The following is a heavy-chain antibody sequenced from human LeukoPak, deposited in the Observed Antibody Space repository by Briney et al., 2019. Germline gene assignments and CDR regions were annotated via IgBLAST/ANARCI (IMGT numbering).Heavy chain of an antibody. D-gene: IGHD3-22*01. CDR3: ERYYYDSSGYTAFDI. Sequence: SETLSLTCTVSGGSISSYYWSWIRQPPGKGLEWIGYIYYSGSTYYNPSLKSRATISVDTSKNQFSLKLSSVTAADTAVYYCERYYYDSSGYTAFDIWGQGTMVTVSS. CDR2: IYYSGST. CDR1: GGSISSYY. J-gene: IGHJ3*02. V-gene: IGHV4-59*04.